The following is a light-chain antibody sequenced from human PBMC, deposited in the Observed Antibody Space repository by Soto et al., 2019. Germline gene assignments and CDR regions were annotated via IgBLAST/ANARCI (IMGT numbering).Light chain of an antibody. CDR2: DTS. CDR3: QQRRYWPYT. J-gene: IGKJ2*01. V-gene: IGKV3-11*01. Sequence: ENVLTHSPATLSLTPGERATLSCRASQSVSGFLAWYQQKPGQAPRLLTYDTSNRATGIPARFSGSGSGTDFTLTISSLEHEDFAVYYCQQRRYWPYTFGQGTKLEIK. CDR1: QSVSGF.